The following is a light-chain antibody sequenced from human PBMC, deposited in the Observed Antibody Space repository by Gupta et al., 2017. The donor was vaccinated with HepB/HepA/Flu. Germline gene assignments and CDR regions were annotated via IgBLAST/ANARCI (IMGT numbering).Light chain of an antibody. J-gene: IGKJ4*01. CDR3: HQSNSFPLT. CDR2: TTS. CDR1: QAISYW. V-gene: IGKV1-12*01. Sequence: DIQLPQSPSSVSASVGDRVTITCRASQAISYWLAWYQQKPGKALKLLIYTTSTLESGVPSRFSGRGSGTDFTLTISSLHPEDVGTYICHQSNSFPLTFGAGTKVEI.